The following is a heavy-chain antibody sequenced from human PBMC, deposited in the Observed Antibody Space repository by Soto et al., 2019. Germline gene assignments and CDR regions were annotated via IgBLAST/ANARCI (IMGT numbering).Heavy chain of an antibody. V-gene: IGHV3-74*01. D-gene: IGHD3-10*01. J-gene: IGHJ1*01. Sequence: EVQLVESGGGLVQPGGSLRLSCAASGFTFSSYRMHWVRQAPGKGLVWVSRINSDGSYTNYADSVKGRFTISRDNVKNMLYLQMNSLRVDDTAVYYCARDRHYYGSGSLQHWGQGTLVTVSS. CDR3: ARDRHYYGSGSLQH. CDR1: GFTFSSYR. CDR2: INSDGSYT.